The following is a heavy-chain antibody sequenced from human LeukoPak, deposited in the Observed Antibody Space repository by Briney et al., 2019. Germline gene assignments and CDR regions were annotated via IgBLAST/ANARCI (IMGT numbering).Heavy chain of an antibody. CDR2: IIPIFGTA. J-gene: IGHJ3*02. CDR3: ARGSRGWAPYDAFDI. CDR1: GGTFISYA. D-gene: IGHD6-19*01. Sequence: GASVKVSCKASGGTFISYAISWVRQAPGQGLEWMGGIIPIFGTANYAQKFQGRVTITADESTSTAYMELSSLRSEDTAVYYCARGSRGWAPYDAFDIWGQGTMVTVSS. V-gene: IGHV1-69*13.